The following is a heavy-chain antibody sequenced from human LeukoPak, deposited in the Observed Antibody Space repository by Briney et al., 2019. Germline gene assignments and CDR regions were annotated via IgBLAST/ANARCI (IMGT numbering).Heavy chain of an antibody. D-gene: IGHD6-19*01. Sequence: GRSLRLSCAASGFTFSGYGMHWVRQAPGKGLEWVTGIAYDGSRKHYADSVKGRFTISRDNSRNTMDLQMSSLRAEDTAVYYCAKSSSGWYEFDYWGQGTLVTVSS. CDR2: IAYDGSRK. J-gene: IGHJ4*02. CDR1: GFTFSGYG. V-gene: IGHV3-30*18. CDR3: AKSSSGWYEFDY.